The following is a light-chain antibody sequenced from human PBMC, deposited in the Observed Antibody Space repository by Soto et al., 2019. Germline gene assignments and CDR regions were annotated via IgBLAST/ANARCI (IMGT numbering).Light chain of an antibody. CDR2: EGS. J-gene: IGLJ3*02. Sequence: QSALTQPASVSGSPGQSITISCTGTSGDVGSYKLVSWYQQHPGKAPKLMIYEGSKRPSGVSNRFSGYTSGNTASLTISVLEADDEADYYGCSYAGRSSWVFGGGTQLTVL. V-gene: IGLV2-23*01. CDR3: CSYAGRSSWV. CDR1: SGDVGSYKL.